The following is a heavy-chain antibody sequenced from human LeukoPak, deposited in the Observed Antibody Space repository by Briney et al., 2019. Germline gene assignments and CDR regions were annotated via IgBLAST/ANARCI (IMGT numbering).Heavy chain of an antibody. CDR3: ARTNTRYYYMDV. D-gene: IGHD3-3*01. CDR1: GGSISTSNYY. Sequence: KTSETLSLTCTVSGGSISTSNYYWGWIRQPPGKGLEWIGYIYYSGSTNYNPSLESRVTISVDTSKNQFSLKLSSVTAADTAVYYCARTNTRYYYMDVWGKGTTVTVSS. J-gene: IGHJ6*03. CDR2: IYYSGST. V-gene: IGHV4-61*05.